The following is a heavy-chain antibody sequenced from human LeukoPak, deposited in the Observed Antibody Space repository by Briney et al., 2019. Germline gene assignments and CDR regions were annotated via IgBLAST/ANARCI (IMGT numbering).Heavy chain of an antibody. V-gene: IGHV3-21*04. J-gene: IGHJ3*02. CDR3: ARAGDGYNDAFDI. CDR1: GFTFSRYT. CDR2: ISTSSLYI. Sequence: GGSLRLSCAASGFTFSRYTMNWVRQAPGKGLEWVSSISTSSLYIYYADSLKGQFTISRDDAKNSLYLQMNSLRAEDTAVYYCARAGDGYNDAFDIWGQGTMVTVSS. D-gene: IGHD5-24*01.